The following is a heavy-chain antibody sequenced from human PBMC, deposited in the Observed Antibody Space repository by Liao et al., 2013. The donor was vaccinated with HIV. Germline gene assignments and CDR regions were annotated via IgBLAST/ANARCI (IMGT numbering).Heavy chain of an antibody. V-gene: IGHV4-59*10. J-gene: IGHJ4*02. CDR1: GGSFSGYY. CDR2: IYTSGST. Sequence: QVQLQQWGAGLLKPSETLSLTCAVYGGSFSGYYWSWIRQPPGKGLEWIGRIYTSGSTNYNPSLKSRVTMSVDTSKNQFSLRLSSVTAADTAVYYCARGPLYDFWSGHNPLWGQGTLVTVSS. D-gene: IGHD3-3*01. CDR3: ARGPLYDFWSGHNPL.